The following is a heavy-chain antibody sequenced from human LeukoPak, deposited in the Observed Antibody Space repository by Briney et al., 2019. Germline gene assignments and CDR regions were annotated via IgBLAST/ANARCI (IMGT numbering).Heavy chain of an antibody. CDR2: IKGDGSHT. J-gene: IGHJ5*01. Sequence: GGSLRLSCAASGFTFSNYWMHWVRQVPGKGLVWVSRIKGDGSHTIYADSVKGRFTISRDNAKNTLYLQMKSLRAEDTAAYYCVRDWDHFDFDSWGQGTLVTVSS. CDR3: VRDWDHFDFDS. V-gene: IGHV3-74*01. D-gene: IGHD3-9*01. CDR1: GFTFSNYW.